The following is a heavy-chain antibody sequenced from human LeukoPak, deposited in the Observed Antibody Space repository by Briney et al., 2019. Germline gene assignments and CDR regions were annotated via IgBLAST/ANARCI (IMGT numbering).Heavy chain of an antibody. CDR1: GFTFTTSA. Sequence: AASVKVSCKAFGFTFTTSAVQWVRQARGQRLEWIGWISAYNGNTNYAQKLQGRVTMTTDTSTSTAYMELRSLRSDDTAVYYCAREYDSFYGVDYWGQGTLVTVSS. CDR2: ISAYNGNT. CDR3: AREYDSFYGVDY. J-gene: IGHJ4*02. D-gene: IGHD3-22*01. V-gene: IGHV1-18*01.